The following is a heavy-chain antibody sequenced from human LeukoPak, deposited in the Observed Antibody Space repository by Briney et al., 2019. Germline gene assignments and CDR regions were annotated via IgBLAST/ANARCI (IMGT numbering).Heavy chain of an antibody. CDR2: IYYSGST. V-gene: IGHV4-39*07. CDR1: GGSISSSSYY. J-gene: IGHJ3*02. D-gene: IGHD4-23*01. Sequence: PSETLSLTCTVSGGSISSSSYYWGWIRQPPGKGLEWIGSIYYSGSTYYNPSLKSRVTISVDTSKNQFSLKLSSVTAADTAVYYCARDGGGNPYDAFDIWGQGTMVTVSS. CDR3: ARDGGGNPYDAFDI.